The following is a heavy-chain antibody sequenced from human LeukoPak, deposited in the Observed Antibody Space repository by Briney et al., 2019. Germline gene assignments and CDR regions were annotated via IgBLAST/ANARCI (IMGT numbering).Heavy chain of an antibody. Sequence: PSETLSLTCDVYGGSFSGYYWSWIRQTPGKGLEWIGEITHSGATEYNPSLKTRVTILADTSKKQFSLKLTSVTAADTAVYYCARGIGFSSGWTSVDSWGQGTLVTVSS. CDR1: GGSFSGYY. J-gene: IGHJ4*02. V-gene: IGHV4-34*01. D-gene: IGHD6-19*01. CDR3: ARGIGFSSGWTSVDS. CDR2: ITHSGAT.